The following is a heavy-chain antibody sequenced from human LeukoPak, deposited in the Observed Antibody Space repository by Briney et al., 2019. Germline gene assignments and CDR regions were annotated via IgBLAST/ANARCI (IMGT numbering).Heavy chain of an antibody. CDR2: ISSSSSYI. CDR3: ARDYPADSSSWYGNYYYYYYMDV. D-gene: IGHD6-13*01. Sequence: PGGSLRLSCAASGFTFSSYEMNWVRQAPGKGLEWVSSISSSSSYIYYADSVKGRFTISRDNAKNSLYLQMNSLRAEDTAVYYCARDYPADSSSWYGNYYYYYYMDVWGKGTTVTVSS. J-gene: IGHJ6*03. V-gene: IGHV3-21*01. CDR1: GFTFSSYE.